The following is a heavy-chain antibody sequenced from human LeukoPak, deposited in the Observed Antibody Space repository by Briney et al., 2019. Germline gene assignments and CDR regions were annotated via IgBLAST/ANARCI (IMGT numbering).Heavy chain of an antibody. CDR1: GGSFSGYY. D-gene: IGHD5-12*01. CDR3: ARGRSSGYTYYYYYYGMDV. V-gene: IGHV4-34*01. J-gene: IGHJ6*02. CDR2: INHSGST. Sequence: SETLSLTCAVYGGSFSGYYWSWIRQPPGKGPEWIGEINHSGSTNYNPSLKGRVTISVDTSKNQFSLKLSSVTAADTAVYYCARGRSSGYTYYYYYYGMDVWGQGTTVTVS.